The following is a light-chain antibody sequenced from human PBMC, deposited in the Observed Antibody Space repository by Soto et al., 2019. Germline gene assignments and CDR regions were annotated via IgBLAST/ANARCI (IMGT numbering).Light chain of an antibody. Sequence: QSVLIQPPSASGTPGQRVTVSFSGGRSNIGSYTVNWYQQLPGAAPKLLIYSNSQRPSGVPDRFSASKSGTSASLAISGLQSEDEAEYYCAAWDDSLNGYVFGPGTQLTVL. V-gene: IGLV1-44*01. J-gene: IGLJ7*01. CDR2: SNS. CDR3: AAWDDSLNGYV. CDR1: RSNIGSYT.